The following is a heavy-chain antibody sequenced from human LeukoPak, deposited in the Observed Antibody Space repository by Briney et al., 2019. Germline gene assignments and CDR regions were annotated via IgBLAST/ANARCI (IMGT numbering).Heavy chain of an antibody. CDR1: GFTFSSYS. CDR2: ISSTSIYK. J-gene: IGHJ4*02. CDR3: ARVGSRGYYFDY. V-gene: IGHV3-21*01. D-gene: IGHD1-26*01. Sequence: GGSLRLSCAASGFTFSSYSMNWVRQAPGKGLEWVSSISSTSIYKYYADSVKGRFTISRDNAKDSLFLQMDSLRAEDTAIYYCARVGSRGYYFDYWGQGTLVSVSS.